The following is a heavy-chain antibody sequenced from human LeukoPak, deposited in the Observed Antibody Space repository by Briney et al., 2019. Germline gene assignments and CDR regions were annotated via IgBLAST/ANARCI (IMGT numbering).Heavy chain of an antibody. D-gene: IGHD3-10*01. Sequence: PSETLSLTCTVSGGSISSYYWSWIRQPPGKGLEWIGYIYYSGSTYYNPSLKSRVTISVDTSKNQFSLKLSSVTAADTAVYYCARLSWFGETQDYWGQGTLVTVSS. CDR2: IYYSGST. CDR3: ARLSWFGETQDY. V-gene: IGHV4-59*08. CDR1: GGSISSYY. J-gene: IGHJ4*02.